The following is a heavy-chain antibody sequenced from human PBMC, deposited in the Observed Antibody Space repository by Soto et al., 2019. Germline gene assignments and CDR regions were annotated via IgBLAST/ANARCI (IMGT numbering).Heavy chain of an antibody. CDR1: GGTFSSYA. CDR3: ARVGGGSPVLGVPIDWYFDY. V-gene: IGHV1-69*01. Sequence: QVQLVQSGAEVKKPGSSVKVSCKASGGTFSSYAISWVRQAPGQGLEWMGGIIPIFGTANYAQKFQGRVTITADESTSTAYMELSSLRSEDTAVYYCARVGGGSPVLGVPIDWYFDYWGQGTLVTVSS. CDR2: IIPIFGTA. D-gene: IGHD3-10*01. J-gene: IGHJ4*02.